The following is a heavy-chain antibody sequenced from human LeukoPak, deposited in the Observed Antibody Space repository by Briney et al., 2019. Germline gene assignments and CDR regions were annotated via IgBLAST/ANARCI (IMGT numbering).Heavy chain of an antibody. J-gene: IGHJ4*02. CDR3: ASGSEAWRTDY. CDR2: IWYDGSNE. D-gene: IGHD1-14*01. CDR1: GFTFSSYG. Sequence: GGSLRLSCAASGFTFSSYGMHWVRQAPGKGLEWVAVIWYDGSNEYYADSVKGRFTISRDNTKNTLYLQMNSLRAEDTAVYYCASGSEAWRTDYWGQGTLVTVSS. V-gene: IGHV3-33*01.